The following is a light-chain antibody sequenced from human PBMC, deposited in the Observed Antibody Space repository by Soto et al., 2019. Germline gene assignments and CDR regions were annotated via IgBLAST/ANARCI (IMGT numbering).Light chain of an antibody. J-gene: IGLJ3*02. CDR1: RSDVGAYNR. CDR3: ASYTSADSWV. V-gene: IGLV2-14*01. Sequence: QSVLTQPASVSGSPGQSISISCTGTRSDVGAYNRVSWYQHHPGKAPKLMIYEVFNRPSGVSYRFSGSKSANTASLTISGLQAEDEAFYYCASYTSADSWVFGGGTKVTVL. CDR2: EVF.